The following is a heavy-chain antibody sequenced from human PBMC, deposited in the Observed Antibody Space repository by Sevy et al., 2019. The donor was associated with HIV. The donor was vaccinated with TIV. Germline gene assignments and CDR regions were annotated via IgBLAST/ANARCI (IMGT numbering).Heavy chain of an antibody. CDR2: IWYDGSNK. CDR1: GFTFSSYG. V-gene: IGHV3-33*06. CDR3: AKEEVRGSSWYSHPTRCYYMDV. Sequence: GGSLRLSCAASGFTFSSYGMHWVRQAPGKGLEWVAGIWYDGSNKYYADSVKGRFTISRDNSKNTLYLQMNSLRAEDTAVYYCAKEEVRGSSWYSHPTRCYYMDVWGKGTTVTVSS. D-gene: IGHD6-13*01. J-gene: IGHJ6*03.